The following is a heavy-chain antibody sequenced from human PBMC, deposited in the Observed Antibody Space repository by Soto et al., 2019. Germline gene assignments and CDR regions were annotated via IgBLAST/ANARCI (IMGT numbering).Heavy chain of an antibody. J-gene: IGHJ6*02. V-gene: IGHV4-59*01. CDR1: GGSMISYY. Sequence: PSETLSLTCTVSGGSMISYYWSWIRQPPGKGLEWIGYIYYSGSTNYNPSLKSRVTISVDTSKNQFSLKLSSVTAADTAVYYCARGRRELPPLVYYYYYGMDVWGQGTTVTVSS. CDR2: IYYSGST. CDR3: ARGRRELPPLVYYYYYGMDV. D-gene: IGHD1-26*01.